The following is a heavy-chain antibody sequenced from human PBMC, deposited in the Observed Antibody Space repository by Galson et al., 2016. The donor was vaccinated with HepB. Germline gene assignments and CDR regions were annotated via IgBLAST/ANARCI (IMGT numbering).Heavy chain of an antibody. CDR3: AKNGAYCSDY. CDR2: VHPARGT. J-gene: IGHJ4*02. D-gene: IGHD2-8*01. V-gene: IGHV4-4*01. CDR1: GASITNGAW. Sequence: ETLSLTCGVSGASITNGAWWSWVRQAPGQGLEWIGEVHPARGTNYNPSPKSRVTLSVDQSKNQFSLQLRSVTDADTAVYFWAKNGAYCSDYWGQGTLVTVSS.